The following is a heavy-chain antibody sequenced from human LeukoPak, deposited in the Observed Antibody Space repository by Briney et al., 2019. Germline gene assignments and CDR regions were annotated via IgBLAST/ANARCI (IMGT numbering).Heavy chain of an antibody. D-gene: IGHD6-13*01. CDR3: ARNRRGIAAAGTFDY. V-gene: IGHV2-70*11. CDR1: GFSLSTSGMC. Sequence: SGPALVKPTQTLTLTCTFSGFSLSTSGMCVSWIRQPPGKALEWLARIDWDDDRYYSTSLKTRLTISKDTSKSQVVLTMTNMDPVDTATYYCARNRRGIAAAGTFDYWGQGTLVTVSS. CDR2: IDWDDDR. J-gene: IGHJ4*02.